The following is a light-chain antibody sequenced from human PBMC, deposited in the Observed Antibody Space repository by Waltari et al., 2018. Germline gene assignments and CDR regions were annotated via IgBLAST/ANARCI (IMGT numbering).Light chain of an antibody. J-gene: IGLJ3*02. V-gene: IGLV7-46*01. CDR1: TGAVTSGHF. CDR3: LLFCRGARV. Sequence: QAVVTQEPSLTVSPGGTVTLTCGSSTGAVTSGHFPYWFQQKPGQAPRTVIYDTTNRHSWTTAPFSGSFRGGNAALTLSGAQPEDEAEYYCLLFCRGARVFGGVTNLTVL. CDR2: DTT.